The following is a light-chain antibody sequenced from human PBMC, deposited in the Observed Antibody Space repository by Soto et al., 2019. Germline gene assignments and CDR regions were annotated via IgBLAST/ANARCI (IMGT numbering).Light chain of an antibody. CDR2: DAY. Sequence: EVVLTQSPVTLSLSPGERATLSCRASQSFRGLLAWYQQKPGQAPSLLIYDAYNRATGIPPRFSGSGSGTDFTLTISSLEPEDSAVDYCQQRHMWPITFGQGTRLEIK. V-gene: IGKV3-11*01. J-gene: IGKJ5*01. CDR3: QQRHMWPIT. CDR1: QSFRGL.